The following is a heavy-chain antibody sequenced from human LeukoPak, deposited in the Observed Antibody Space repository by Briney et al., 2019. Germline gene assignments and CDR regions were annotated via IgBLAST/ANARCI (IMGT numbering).Heavy chain of an antibody. V-gene: IGHV1-2*02. CDR2: INPNSGGT. D-gene: IGHD4-17*01. J-gene: IGHJ5*02. CDR1: GYTFTGYY. CDR3: AAAVTTVTKDWFDP. Sequence: ASVKVSCKASGYTFTGYYMHWVRQAPGQGLEWMGWINPNSGGTNYAQKFQGRVTMTRDTSISTAYMELSSLRSEDTAAYYCAAAVTTVTKDWFDPWGQGTLVTVSS.